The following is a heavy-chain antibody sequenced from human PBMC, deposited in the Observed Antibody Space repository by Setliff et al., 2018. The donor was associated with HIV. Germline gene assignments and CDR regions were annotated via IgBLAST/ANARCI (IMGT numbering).Heavy chain of an antibody. V-gene: IGHV4-39*01. J-gene: IGHJ6*03. CDR2: MYYRGTT. CDR1: GGSIISSSYY. CDR3: ARHAGGYPFYYYYYYMDV. Sequence: SETLSLTCTVSGGSIISSSYYWAWIRQPPGKGLEWIGTMYYRGTTYNNPSLKSRVTFSADTSKNQFSLTLNSVAATDTAVYYCARHAGGYPFYYYYYYMDVWGKGTTVTVPS. D-gene: IGHD3-22*01.